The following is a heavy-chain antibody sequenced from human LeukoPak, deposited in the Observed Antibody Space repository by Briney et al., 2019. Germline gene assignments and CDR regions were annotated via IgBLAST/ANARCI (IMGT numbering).Heavy chain of an antibody. CDR3: ARDGGYYDSSGYFDY. CDR2: IYYSGST. Sequence: SETLSLTCTVSGGSVSSGSYYWSWIRQPPGKGLEWIGYIYYSGSTNYNPSLKSRVTISVDTSKNQFSLKLSSVTAADTAVYYCARDGGYYDSSGYFDYWGQGTLVTVSS. J-gene: IGHJ4*02. V-gene: IGHV4-61*01. CDR1: GGSVSSGSYY. D-gene: IGHD3-22*01.